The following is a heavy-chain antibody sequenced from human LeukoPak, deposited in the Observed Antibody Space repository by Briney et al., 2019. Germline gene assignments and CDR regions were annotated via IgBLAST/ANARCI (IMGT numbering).Heavy chain of an antibody. Sequence: ASVKVSCKASGFTFTNYDINWVRQATGQGLEWMGWMNPNSGNTGYTQKFQGRVAMTRDNSITTAYMELSSLRSEDTAVYYCVKESGAVFGPDYFDSWGQGTLVTVSS. CDR3: VKESGAVFGPDYFDS. V-gene: IGHV1-8*01. CDR2: MNPNSGNT. D-gene: IGHD6-19*01. J-gene: IGHJ4*02. CDR1: GFTFTNYD.